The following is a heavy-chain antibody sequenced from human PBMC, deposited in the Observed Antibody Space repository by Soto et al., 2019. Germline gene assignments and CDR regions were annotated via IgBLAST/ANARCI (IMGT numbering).Heavy chain of an antibody. Sequence: PSETLSLTCAVSGYSISSGYYWGWIRQPPGKGLEWIGSIYHSGSTYYNPSLKSRVTISVDTSKNQFSLKLSSVTAADTAVYYCALDQGEYYDSSGYYLGQGTLVTVSS. D-gene: IGHD3-22*01. CDR2: IYHSGST. CDR1: GYSISSGYY. J-gene: IGHJ4*02. CDR3: ALDQGEYYDSSGYY. V-gene: IGHV4-38-2*01.